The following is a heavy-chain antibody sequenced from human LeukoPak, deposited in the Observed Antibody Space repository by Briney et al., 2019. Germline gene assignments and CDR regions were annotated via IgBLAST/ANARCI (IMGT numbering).Heavy chain of an antibody. Sequence: GGSLRLSCAASGFTFSSYAMHWVRQAPGKGLEWVAVISYDGSNKYYADSVKGRFTISRDNSKNTLYLQMNSLRAEDTAVYYCAREIAYYYDSSGFDYWGQGTLVTVSS. D-gene: IGHD3-22*01. CDR2: ISYDGSNK. J-gene: IGHJ4*02. CDR3: AREIAYYYDSSGFDY. CDR1: GFTFSSYA. V-gene: IGHV3-30-3*01.